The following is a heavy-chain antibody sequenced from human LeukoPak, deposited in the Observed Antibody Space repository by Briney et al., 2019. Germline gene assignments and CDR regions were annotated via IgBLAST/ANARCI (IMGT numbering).Heavy chain of an antibody. J-gene: IGHJ4*02. CDR1: GFTFSTYR. CDR2: IIQDGSAK. D-gene: IGHD3-22*01. V-gene: IGHV3-7*04. Sequence: PGGSLRLSCVASGFTFSTYRMSWVRQAPGKGLVWVANIIQDGSAKNYVDSVKGRFTISRDNAKNSLYLQMNSLRAEDTAVYYCARVTSYYYNTSGDYYFDHRGQGTLVTVSS. CDR3: ARVTSYYYNTSGDYYFDH.